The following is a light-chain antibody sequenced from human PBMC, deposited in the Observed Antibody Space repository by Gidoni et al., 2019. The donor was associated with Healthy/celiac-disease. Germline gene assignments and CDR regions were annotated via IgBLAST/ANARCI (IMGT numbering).Light chain of an antibody. CDR1: QSVSSSY. J-gene: IGKJ1*01. Sequence: EILSTHSPGTLSLSPGERATLSCRASQSVSSSYLDWYQQKPGQAPRLLIYGASSRATGIPDRFSGSGSGTDFTLTISRLEPEDFAVYYCQQYGSSPRTFXHXTKVEIK. V-gene: IGKV3-20*01. CDR2: GAS. CDR3: QQYGSSPRT.